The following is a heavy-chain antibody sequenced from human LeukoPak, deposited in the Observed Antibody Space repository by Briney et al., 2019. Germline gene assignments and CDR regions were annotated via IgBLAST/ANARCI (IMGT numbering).Heavy chain of an antibody. CDR2: INHSGST. V-gene: IGHV4-34*01. D-gene: IGHD1-1*01. J-gene: IGHJ6*02. CDR1: GGSFSGYY. Sequence: SETLSLTCAVYGGSFSGYYWSWVRQPPGKGLEWIGEINHSGSTNYNPSLKSRVTISVDTSKNQFSLKLSSVTAADTAVYYCARGRGTAYYYYGMDVWGQGTTVTVSS. CDR3: ARGRGTAYYYYGMDV.